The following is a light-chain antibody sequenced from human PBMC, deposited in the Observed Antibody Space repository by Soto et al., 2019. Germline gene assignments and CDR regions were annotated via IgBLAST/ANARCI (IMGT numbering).Light chain of an antibody. CDR3: SSFAGSVVVYVM. CDR1: TSTVATYDL. CDR2: EAT. Sequence: QSALTQPASVSGSPGQSISISCTGTTSTVATYDLVSWYQQHPGKAPRLLIYEATKRHSGTSNRFSGSKSGNTASLTISGLQSDDEADYYCSSFAGSVVVYVMFGGGTKVTVL. V-gene: IGLV2-23*01. J-gene: IGLJ3*02.